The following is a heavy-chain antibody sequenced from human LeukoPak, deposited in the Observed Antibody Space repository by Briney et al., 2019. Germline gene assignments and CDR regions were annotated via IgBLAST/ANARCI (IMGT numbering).Heavy chain of an antibody. CDR3: ARGPYGSGSYTPYNWFDP. D-gene: IGHD3-10*01. J-gene: IGHJ5*02. CDR1: GGTFSSYA. V-gene: IGHV1-69*13. CDR2: IIPIFGTA. Sequence: SVKVSCKASGGTFSSYAISWVRQAPGQGLEWMGGIIPIFGTANYAQKFQGRVTITADESTSTAYMELSSLRSEDTAVYYCARGPYGSGSYTPYNWFDPWGQGTLVTVSS.